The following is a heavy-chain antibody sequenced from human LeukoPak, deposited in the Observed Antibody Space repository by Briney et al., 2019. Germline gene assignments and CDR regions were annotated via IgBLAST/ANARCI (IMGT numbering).Heavy chain of an antibody. CDR2: TYYSGTT. J-gene: IGHJ3*01. Sequence: PSETLSLTCTVSGGSISYYYWSWIRQSPGKGLEWIGYTYYSGTTNYNPSLKSRVTISVDTSKNQFSLNLTSVTTADTAVYYCARVSCSSTSCPRRDALDVWGQGTMVTVSS. CDR1: GGSISYYY. CDR3: ARVSCSSTSCPRRDALDV. D-gene: IGHD2-2*01. V-gene: IGHV4-59*01.